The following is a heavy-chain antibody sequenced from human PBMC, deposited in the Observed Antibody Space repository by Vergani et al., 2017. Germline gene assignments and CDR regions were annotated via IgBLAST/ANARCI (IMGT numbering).Heavy chain of an antibody. CDR1: GFTFSSYS. J-gene: IGHJ6*02. CDR2: ISSSSSYI. CDR3: AGEGAERYCSGGSCYGPPCDYYGMDV. Sequence: EVQLVESGGGLVKPGGSLRLSCAASGFTFSSYSMNWVRQAPGKGLEWVSSISSSSSYIYYADSVKGRFTISRDNAKNSLYLQMNSLRAEDTAVYYCAGEGAERYCSGGSCYGPPCDYYGMDVWGQGTTVTVSS. D-gene: IGHD2-15*01. V-gene: IGHV3-21*01.